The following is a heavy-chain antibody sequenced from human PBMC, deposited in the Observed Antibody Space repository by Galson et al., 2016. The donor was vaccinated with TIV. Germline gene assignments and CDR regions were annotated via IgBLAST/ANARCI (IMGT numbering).Heavy chain of an antibody. J-gene: IGHJ3*02. CDR1: GFSLSTSGVG. D-gene: IGHD1-26*01. V-gene: IGHV2-5*02. CDR2: IYWDDDK. CDR3: AHFNSQAWESHYIDTVGEDAFDI. Sequence: PALVKPTQTLTLTCTFSGFSLSTSGVGVGWIRQPPGKALEWLALIYWDDDKRCSPSLKSRLTITKDTSKNHVILTMTNMEPVDTATYYCAHFNSQAWESHYIDTVGEDAFDIWGQGTMVTVSS.